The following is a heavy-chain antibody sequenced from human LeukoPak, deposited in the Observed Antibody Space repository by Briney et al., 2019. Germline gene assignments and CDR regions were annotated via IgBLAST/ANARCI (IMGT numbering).Heavy chain of an antibody. J-gene: IGHJ6*03. V-gene: IGHV3-33*01. CDR2: IWYDGSNK. D-gene: IGHD2-2*01. CDR3: ARNPTYCSSTSCYDIQNYYYYMDV. CDR1: GFTFSSYG. Sequence: GRSLRLSCAASGFTFSSYGMHWVRQAPGKGLEWVAVIWYDGSNKYYADSVKGRFTISRDNSKNTLYLQMNSLRAEDTAVYYCARNPTYCSSTSCYDIQNYYYYMDVWGKGTTVTVSS.